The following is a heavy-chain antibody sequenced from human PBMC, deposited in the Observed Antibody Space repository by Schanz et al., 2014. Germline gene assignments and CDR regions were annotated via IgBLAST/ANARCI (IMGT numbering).Heavy chain of an antibody. CDR1: GFTFIISG. J-gene: IGHJ1*01. V-gene: IGHV3-30*03. D-gene: IGHD3-22*01. Sequence: AYSGFTFIISGMPLLRQAPGKALEWVAVISYDGSNKYYADSVKGRFTISRDNSKHTLYLQRNRLRGEDPAVYHCALSSRYYDEGVSHWGE. CDR2: ISYDGSNK. CDR3: ALSSRYYDEGVSH.